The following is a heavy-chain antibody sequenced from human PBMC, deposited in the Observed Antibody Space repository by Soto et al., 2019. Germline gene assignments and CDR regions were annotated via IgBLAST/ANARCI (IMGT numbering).Heavy chain of an antibody. CDR3: ARGKYQLLRNYYYGMDV. V-gene: IGHV4-59*01. J-gene: IGHJ6*02. CDR2: IYYSGST. D-gene: IGHD2-2*01. Sequence: SETLSLTCTVSGGSISSYYWSWIRQPPGKGLEWIGYIYYSGSTNYNPSLKSRVTISVDTSKNQFSLKLSSATAADTAVYYCARGKYQLLRNYYYGMDVWGQGTTVTVSS. CDR1: GGSISSYY.